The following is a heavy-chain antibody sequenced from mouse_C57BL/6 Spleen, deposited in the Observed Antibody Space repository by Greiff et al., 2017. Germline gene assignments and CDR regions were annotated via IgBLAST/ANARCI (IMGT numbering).Heavy chain of an antibody. CDR3: ARHGGPYGSSYLFAY. J-gene: IGHJ3*01. Sequence: EVHLVESGGGLVKPGGSLKLSCAASGFTFSSYTMSWVRQTPEKRLEWVATISGGGGNTYYPDSVKGRFTISRDNAKNTLYLQMSSLRSEDTALYYCARHGGPYGSSYLFAYWGQGTLVTVSA. CDR1: GFTFSSYT. CDR2: ISGGGGNT. D-gene: IGHD1-1*01. V-gene: IGHV5-9*01.